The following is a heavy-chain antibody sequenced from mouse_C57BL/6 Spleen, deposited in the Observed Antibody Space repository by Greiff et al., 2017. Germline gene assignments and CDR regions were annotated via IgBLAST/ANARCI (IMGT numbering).Heavy chain of an antibody. CDR3: ARSGDYGSSYPYYFDY. Sequence: VKLQESGAELVMPGASVKLSCKASGYTFTSYWMHWVKQRPGQGLEWIGEIDTSDSYTNYNQKFTGKSTLTVDKSSSTAYMQLSSLTSEDSAVYYCARSGDYGSSYPYYFDYWGQGTTLTVSS. CDR1: GYTFTSYW. D-gene: IGHD1-1*01. CDR2: IDTSDSYT. J-gene: IGHJ2*01. V-gene: IGHV1-69*01.